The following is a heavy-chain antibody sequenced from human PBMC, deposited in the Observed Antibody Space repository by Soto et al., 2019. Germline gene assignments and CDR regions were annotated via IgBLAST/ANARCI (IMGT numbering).Heavy chain of an antibody. CDR1: GDSVSSNSAA. Sequence: SQTLSLTCVISGDSVSSNSAAWNWIRQSPSRGLEWLGRTYYRSKWYYGYAVSVESRIAIKPDTSKNQFSLQLNSVTPEDTAVYYCARIHSSSSSDMDVWGQGTTVTVSS. J-gene: IGHJ6*02. CDR3: ARIHSSSSSDMDV. D-gene: IGHD6-6*01. V-gene: IGHV6-1*01. CDR2: TYYRSKWYY.